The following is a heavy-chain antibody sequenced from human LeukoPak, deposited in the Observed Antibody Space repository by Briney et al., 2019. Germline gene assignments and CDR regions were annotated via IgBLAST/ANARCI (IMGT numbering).Heavy chain of an antibody. CDR3: ARSQSTFLLYYYDSSGFLIKD. J-gene: IGHJ4*02. D-gene: IGHD3-22*01. CDR1: GFTVSSNY. V-gene: IGHV3-53*05. Sequence: PGGSLRLSCAASGFTVSSNYMSWVRQAPGKGLEWVSVIYSGGSTYYADSVKGRFTISRDNSKNTLYLQMSSLRAEDTAMYYCARSQSTFLLYYYDSSGFLIKDWGQGTLLTVSS. CDR2: IYSGGST.